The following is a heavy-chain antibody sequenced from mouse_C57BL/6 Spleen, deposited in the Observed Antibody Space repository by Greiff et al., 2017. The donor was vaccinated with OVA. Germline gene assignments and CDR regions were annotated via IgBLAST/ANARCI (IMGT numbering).Heavy chain of an antibody. V-gene: IGHV14-4*01. D-gene: IGHD1-1*01. CDR3: TRVYYGSSGAY. Sequence: DVKLVESGAELVRPGASVKLSCTASGFNIKDDYMHWVKQRPEQGLEWIGWIDPENGDTEYASKFQGKATITADTSSNTAYLQLSSLTSEDTAVYYCTRVYYGSSGAYWGQGTLVTVSA. CDR1: GFNIKDDY. J-gene: IGHJ3*01. CDR2: IDPENGDT.